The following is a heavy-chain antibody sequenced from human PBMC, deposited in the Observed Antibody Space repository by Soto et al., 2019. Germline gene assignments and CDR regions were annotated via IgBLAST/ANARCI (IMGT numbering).Heavy chain of an antibody. CDR3: ARGHWDTRRYFDL. J-gene: IGHJ2*01. CDR2: ISYSGAT. CDR1: GASISGYH. Sequence: PSETLSLTCTVSGASISGYHWSWIRQFPGKGLECLGYISYSGATNYNPSLKSRVTMSIDTSKNQFSLQLNSVTAADTAVYYCARGHWDTRRYFDLWGRGTLVTVSS. V-gene: IGHV4-59*12. D-gene: IGHD5-18*01.